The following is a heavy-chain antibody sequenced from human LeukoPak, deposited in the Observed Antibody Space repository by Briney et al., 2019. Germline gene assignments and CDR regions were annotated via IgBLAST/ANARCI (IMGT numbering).Heavy chain of an antibody. J-gene: IGHJ3*02. V-gene: IGHV3-11*01. CDR2: ISSGM. Sequence: GGSLRLSCAASGFTFNDYNMGWIRQAPGKGLEWVAYISSGMYYADSVKGRFNISRDNAKNSLYLQMNSLRADDTAVYYCARRIWGADSQSHTFDIWGQGTMVTVSS. CDR1: GFTFNDYN. D-gene: IGHD3-16*01. CDR3: ARRIWGADSQSHTFDI.